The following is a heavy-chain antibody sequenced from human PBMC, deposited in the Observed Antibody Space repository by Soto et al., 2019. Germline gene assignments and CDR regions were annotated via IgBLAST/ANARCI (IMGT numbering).Heavy chain of an antibody. J-gene: IGHJ4*02. CDR1: VDSIMSYY. CDR3: ARYRREAVAGYTLDN. V-gene: IGHV4-59*01. Sequence: PSETLSLTCTVPVDSIMSYYWTWIRQPPGKGLELIGYIYYSGSTRYNPSLKSRVTISVDMSKNQFSLKLSSVIAADTAVYYCARYRREAVAGYTLDNWGQGMLVTVSS. D-gene: IGHD6-13*01. CDR2: IYYSGST.